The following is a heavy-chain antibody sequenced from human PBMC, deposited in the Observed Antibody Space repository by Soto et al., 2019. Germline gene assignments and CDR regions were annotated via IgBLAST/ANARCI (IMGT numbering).Heavy chain of an antibody. V-gene: IGHV4-59*01. CDR3: ERTDDSGHFDY. J-gene: IGHJ4*02. Sequence: SETLSLTCTFASDSLCKNFWNWIRQSPGKGLEWIAYIYYNGNTNYNPSLESRVTMSLDTSKNQFSLWLKSVTAADTAVYYCERTDDSGHFDYWGPGTQVTVSS. CDR2: IYYNGNT. CDR1: SDSLCKNF. D-gene: IGHD2-21*02.